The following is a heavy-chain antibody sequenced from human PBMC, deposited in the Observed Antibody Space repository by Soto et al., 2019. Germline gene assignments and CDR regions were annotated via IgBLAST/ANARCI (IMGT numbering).Heavy chain of an antibody. CDR1: GGSISSSSYY. CDR2: IYYSGST. Sequence: ETLXLTCTVSGGSISSSSYYWGWIRQPPGKGLEWIGSIYYSGSTYYNPSLKSRVTISVDTSKNQFSLKMSSVTAADTAVYYCARDLAAGDYWGQGTLVTVSS. V-gene: IGHV4-39*02. CDR3: ARDLAAGDY. J-gene: IGHJ4*02. D-gene: IGHD6-13*01.